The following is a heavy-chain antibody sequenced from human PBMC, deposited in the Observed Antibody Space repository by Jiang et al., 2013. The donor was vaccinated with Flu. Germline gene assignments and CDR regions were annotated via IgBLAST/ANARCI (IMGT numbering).Heavy chain of an antibody. D-gene: IGHD3-3*01. CDR1: GYSFTSYW. Sequence: QLVESGAEVKKPGESLKISCKGSGYSFTSYWIGWVRQMPGKGLEWMGIIYPGDSDTRYSPSFQGQVTISADKSISTAYLQWSSLKASDTAMYYCARSPHWGQYYDFWSGYFRGGFDYWGQGTLVTVSS. CDR3: ARSPHWGQYYDFWSGYFRGGFDY. J-gene: IGHJ4*02. V-gene: IGHV5-51*01. CDR2: IYPGDSDT.